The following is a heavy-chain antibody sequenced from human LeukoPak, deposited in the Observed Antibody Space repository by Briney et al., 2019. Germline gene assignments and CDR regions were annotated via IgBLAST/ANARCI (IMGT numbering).Heavy chain of an antibody. CDR1: GLAFSSYW. V-gene: IGHV3-7*04. CDR3: ARDRGQIVY. J-gene: IGHJ4*02. D-gene: IGHD5-24*01. CDR2: IKQDGSEK. Sequence: GGSLRLSCAAAGLAFSSYWMSWVRQAPGKGLEWVANIKQDGSEKYYVDSVKGRFTISRDNAKNSLYLQMNSLRAEDTAVYYCARDRGQIVYWGQGTLVTVSS.